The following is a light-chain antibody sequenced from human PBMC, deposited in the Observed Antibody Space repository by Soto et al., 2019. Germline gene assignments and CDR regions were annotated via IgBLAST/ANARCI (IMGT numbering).Light chain of an antibody. CDR3: QQFSSYPLT. CDR2: EAS. Sequence: EFVLTLSPSTLVLSQGGRANLCCRASQTVRNNYLAWYQQKPGQAPKLRIYEASSRATGIPDRFSGGGSGTDCILTISRLEPEDFAVYYCQQFSSYPLTFGGGTKVDIK. V-gene: IGKV3-20*01. J-gene: IGKJ4*01. CDR1: QTVRNNY.